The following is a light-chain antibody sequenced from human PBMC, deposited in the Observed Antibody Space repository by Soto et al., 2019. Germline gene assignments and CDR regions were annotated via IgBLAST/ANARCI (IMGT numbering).Light chain of an antibody. CDR1: QSISSY. Sequence: IQITQYTSSLSASVGDRVIITCRASQSISSYLNWYQQKPGKAPKLLIYAASSLQGVVPSRFSRRRSRTDFTLTISSLQPEAFAPYYCQHTYSSPWTPCQRT. CDR3: QHTYSSPWT. V-gene: IGKV1-39*01. CDR2: AAS. J-gene: IGKJ1*01.